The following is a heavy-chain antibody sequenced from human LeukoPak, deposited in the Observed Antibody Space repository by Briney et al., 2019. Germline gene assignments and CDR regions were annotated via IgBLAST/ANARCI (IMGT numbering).Heavy chain of an antibody. V-gene: IGHV4-59*08. CDR1: GGSISSYY. J-gene: IGHJ6*01. Sequence: PSETLSLTCTVSGGSISSYYWSWLRQPPGKGLEWIGYIYYSGSTNYNPSLKSRVTISVDTSKNQFSLKLSSVTAADTAVYYFARTYRERSYNYYGMDVWGQGTTVTVSS. CDR2: IYYSGST. D-gene: IGHD3-16*01. CDR3: ARTYRERSYNYYGMDV.